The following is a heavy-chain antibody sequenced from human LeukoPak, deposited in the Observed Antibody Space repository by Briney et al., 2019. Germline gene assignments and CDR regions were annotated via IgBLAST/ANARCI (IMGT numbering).Heavy chain of an antibody. V-gene: IGHV3-30*02. J-gene: IGHJ6*03. CDR2: IWHDGSNK. CDR1: GFTFSTYA. Sequence: PGGSLRLSCAASGFTFSTYAMYWVRQAPGKGLEWVASIWHDGSNKYYADSVKGRFTTSRDNSKNTLYLQMNSPRAEDTAVYYCAKESNFWSGYLMDVWGKGTTVTVSS. D-gene: IGHD3-3*01. CDR3: AKESNFWSGYLMDV.